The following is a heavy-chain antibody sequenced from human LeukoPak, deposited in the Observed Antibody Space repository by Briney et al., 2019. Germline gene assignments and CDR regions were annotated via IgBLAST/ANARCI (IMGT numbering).Heavy chain of an antibody. V-gene: IGHV4-59*01. CDR1: GGSISTSY. Sequence: PSETLSLTCTVSGGSISTSYWSWIRQPPGKGLEWIGFIHYSGTTNFNPSLKSRITISLDTSKNQFSLKLTSVTAADTAVYYCARDRAVAGIGTIDYYYMDVWGKGTTVTVSS. D-gene: IGHD6-19*01. CDR2: IHYSGTT. J-gene: IGHJ6*03. CDR3: ARDRAVAGIGTIDYYYMDV.